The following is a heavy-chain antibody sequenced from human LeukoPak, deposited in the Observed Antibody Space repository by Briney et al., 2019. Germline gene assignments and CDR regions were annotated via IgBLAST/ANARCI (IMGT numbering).Heavy chain of an antibody. CDR2: IWYDGSNK. J-gene: IGHJ6*02. V-gene: IGHV3-33*06. Sequence: PGRSLRLSCAASGFTFSNYGMHWVRQAPGKGLEWVALIWYDGSNKYFADSVKGRFTISRDNSKNTLFLQMNSLRAEDTAVFYCAKDLYYDFWSGYYYYYGMDVWGQGTTVTVSS. CDR1: GFTFSNYG. D-gene: IGHD3-3*01. CDR3: AKDLYYDFWSGYYYYYGMDV.